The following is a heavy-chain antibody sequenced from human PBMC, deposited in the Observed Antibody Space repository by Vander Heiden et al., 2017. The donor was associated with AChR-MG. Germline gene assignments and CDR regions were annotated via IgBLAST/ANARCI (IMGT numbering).Heavy chain of an antibody. D-gene: IGHD5-18*01. CDR2: IRNKANSYTT. V-gene: IGHV3-72*01. J-gene: IGHJ4*02. CDR3: TRAMVTSGYFEY. CDR1: GFTFSDHN. Sequence: EVQLVESGGDLVQPGGSLRLSCAASGFTFSDHNMDWVRQAPGMGLEWVARIRNKANSYTTEYAASVKGRFSISRDESKNTLYLQMNSLKTEDTAVYYCTRAMVTSGYFEYWGQGTLVTVSA.